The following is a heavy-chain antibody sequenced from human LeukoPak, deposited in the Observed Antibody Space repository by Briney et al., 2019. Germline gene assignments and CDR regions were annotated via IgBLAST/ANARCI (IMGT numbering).Heavy chain of an antibody. D-gene: IGHD3-10*01. V-gene: IGHV4-38-2*02. J-gene: IGHJ4*02. CDR1: DYSISSGYY. CDR2: IYHSGST. Sequence: SETLSLTCAVSDYSISSGYYWGWIRQPPGKGLEWIGSIYHSGSTYYNPSLKSRVTISVDTSKNQLSLKLSSVTAADTAVYYCAREPSRGFGELSLPFDRWGQGTLVTVSS. CDR3: AREPSRGFGELSLPFDR.